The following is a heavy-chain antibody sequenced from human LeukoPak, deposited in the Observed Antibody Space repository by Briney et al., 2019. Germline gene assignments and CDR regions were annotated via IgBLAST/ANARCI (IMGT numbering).Heavy chain of an antibody. CDR3: AKDWERWLQFMGDY. Sequence: GGSLRLSCAASGFAFSSYGMHWVRQAPGKGLEWVAVISYDGSNKYYADSVKGRFTISRDNSKNTLYLQMNSLRAEDTAVYYCAKDWERWLQFMGDYWGQGTLVTVSS. J-gene: IGHJ4*02. D-gene: IGHD5-24*01. CDR1: GFAFSSYG. CDR2: ISYDGSNK. V-gene: IGHV3-30*18.